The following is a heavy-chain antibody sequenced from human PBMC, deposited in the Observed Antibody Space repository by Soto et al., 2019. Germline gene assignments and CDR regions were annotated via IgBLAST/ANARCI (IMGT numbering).Heavy chain of an antibody. J-gene: IGHJ6*02. Sequence: QVQLQESGPGLVKPSQTLSLTCTVSGGSISSGGYYWSWIRQHPGKGLEWIWYIYYSGSNYYNPSLKSRVTISVDTSKNQFSLKLSSVTAADTAVYYCARSVPDDIRYGMDVWGQGTTVTVSS. CDR1: GGSISSGGYY. CDR3: ARSVPDDIRYGMDV. CDR2: IYYSGSN. V-gene: IGHV4-31*03. D-gene: IGHD2-2*02.